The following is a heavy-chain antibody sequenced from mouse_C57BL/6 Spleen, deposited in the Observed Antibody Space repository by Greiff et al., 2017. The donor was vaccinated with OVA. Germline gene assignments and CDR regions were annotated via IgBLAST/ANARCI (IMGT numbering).Heavy chain of an antibody. J-gene: IGHJ4*01. V-gene: IGHV1-85*01. Sequence: VKLVESGPELVKPGASVKLSCKASGYTFTSYDINWVKQRPGQGLEWIGWIYPRDGSTKYNEKFKGKATFTVDTPSSTAYMELHSLTSEDSAVYFCARTCYDYAMDYWGQGTSVTVSS. CDR1: GYTFTSYD. D-gene: IGHD2-12*01. CDR2: IYPRDGST. CDR3: ARTCYDYAMDY.